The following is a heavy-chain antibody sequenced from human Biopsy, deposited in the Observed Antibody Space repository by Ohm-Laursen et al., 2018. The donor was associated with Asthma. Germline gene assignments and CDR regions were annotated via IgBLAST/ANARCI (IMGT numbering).Heavy chain of an antibody. CDR3: TRHNDY. CDR2: IDWEEDK. CDR1: GFSLSSSGAN. V-gene: IGHV2-70*04. Sequence: TQTLTLTCSFSGFSLSSSGANVNWIRQPPGKALEWLARIDWEEDKFYSTSLRTRLTISKGSSEDQVVLTMTNMGPVDAATYYCTRHNDYWGPGTLVTVSS. J-gene: IGHJ4*02.